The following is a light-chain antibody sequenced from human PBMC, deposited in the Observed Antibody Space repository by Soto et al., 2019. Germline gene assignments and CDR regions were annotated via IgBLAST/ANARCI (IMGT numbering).Light chain of an antibody. Sequence: DIVMTQSPLSLPVTPGEPASISCRSNQSLLHSNGYNYLDWYVQKAGQSPQLLIYLGSDRASGVPDRVSGSGSGPDFTLKISRVEAEDVGVYYCMQALQTPVTFGPGTKVDIK. J-gene: IGKJ3*01. V-gene: IGKV2-28*01. CDR1: QSLLHSNGYNY. CDR3: MQALQTPVT. CDR2: LGS.